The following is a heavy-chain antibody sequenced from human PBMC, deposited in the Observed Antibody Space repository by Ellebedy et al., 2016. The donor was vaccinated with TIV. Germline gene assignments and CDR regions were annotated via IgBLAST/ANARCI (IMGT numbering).Heavy chain of an antibody. J-gene: IGHJ5*02. CDR2: IYTSGST. CDR1: GGSISSYY. Sequence: MPSETLSLTCTVSGGSISSYYWSWIRQPAGKGLEWIGRIYTSGSTNYNPSLKSRVTMSVDTSKNQFSLKLSSVTAADTAVYYCARGMMYSSSWYAHNWFDPWGQGTLVTVSS. V-gene: IGHV4-4*07. CDR3: ARGMMYSSSWYAHNWFDP. D-gene: IGHD6-13*01.